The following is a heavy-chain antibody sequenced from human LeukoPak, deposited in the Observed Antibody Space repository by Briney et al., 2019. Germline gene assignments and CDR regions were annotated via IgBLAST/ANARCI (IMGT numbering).Heavy chain of an antibody. D-gene: IGHD4-23*01. CDR3: AREGNYVGPWRGGFDY. CDR2: ISYDGSNK. CDR1: GFTFSNYA. V-gene: IGHV3-30-3*01. Sequence: GGSLRLSCAASGFTFSNYALHWVRQAPGKGLEWVAVISYDGSNKYYADSVKGRFTISRDNSKNTLYPQMNSLRAEDTAVYYRAREGNYVGPWRGGFDYWGQGTLVTVSS. J-gene: IGHJ4*02.